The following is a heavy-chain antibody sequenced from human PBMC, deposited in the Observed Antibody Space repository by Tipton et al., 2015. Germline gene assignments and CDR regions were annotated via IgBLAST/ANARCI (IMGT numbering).Heavy chain of an antibody. CDR1: GGSISSSPYY. CDR2: ISYFGRT. CDR3: ARDFGAVASYYYYYGMDV. D-gene: IGHD6-19*01. V-gene: IGHV4-39*02. Sequence: TLSLTCTVSGGSISSSPYYWGWIRQPPGKGLEWIGTISYFGRTYYNPALKSRVTISLDTSNNHFSLKLSSVTAADTAVYYCARDFGAVASYYYYYGMDVWGQGTTVTVTS. J-gene: IGHJ6*02.